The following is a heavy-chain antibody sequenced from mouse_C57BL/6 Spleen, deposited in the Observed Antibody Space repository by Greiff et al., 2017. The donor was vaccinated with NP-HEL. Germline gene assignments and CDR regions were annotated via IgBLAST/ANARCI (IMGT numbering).Heavy chain of an antibody. D-gene: IGHD2-4*01. CDR3: ARPYDYDNYAMDY. V-gene: IGHV5-17*01. Sequence: EVHLVESGGGLVKPGGSLKLSCAASGFTFSDYGMHWVRQAPEKGLEWVAYISSGSSTIYYADKVKGRFTISRDNAKNTLFLQMTSLRSEDTAMYYCARPYDYDNYAMDYWGQGTSVTVSS. CDR1: GFTFSDYG. J-gene: IGHJ4*01. CDR2: ISSGSSTI.